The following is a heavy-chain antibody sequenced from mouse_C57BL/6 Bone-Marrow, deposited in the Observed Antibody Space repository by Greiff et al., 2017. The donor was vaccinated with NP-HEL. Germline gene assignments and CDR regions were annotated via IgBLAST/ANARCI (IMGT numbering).Heavy chain of an antibody. J-gene: IGHJ4*01. D-gene: IGHD2-3*01. CDR1: GYTFTDYY. V-gene: IGHV1-26*01. CDR3: ARENGYFYYYAMDY. CDR2: INPNNGGT. Sequence: VQLQQSGPELVKPGASVKISCKASGYTFTDYYMNWVKQSHGKSLEWIGDINPNNGGTSYNQKFKGKATLTVDKSSSTAYMELRSLTSEDSAVYYCARENGYFYYYAMDYWGQGTSVTVSS.